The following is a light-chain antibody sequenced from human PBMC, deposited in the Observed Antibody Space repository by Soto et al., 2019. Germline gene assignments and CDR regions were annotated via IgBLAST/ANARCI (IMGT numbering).Light chain of an antibody. V-gene: IGKV1-5*01. CDR2: DAS. J-gene: IGKJ1*01. Sequence: DIQMTQSPSSLSASVGDRVTITCRASQGISTYLNWYHQKPGKAPKLLIYDASSLESGVPSRFSGSGSGTEFTLTISSLQPDDFATYYCQQYNSYTWTFRQGTKVDIK. CDR3: QQYNSYTWT. CDR1: QGISTY.